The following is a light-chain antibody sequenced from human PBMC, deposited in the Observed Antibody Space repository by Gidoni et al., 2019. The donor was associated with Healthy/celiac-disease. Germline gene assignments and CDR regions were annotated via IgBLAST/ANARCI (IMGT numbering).Light chain of an antibody. Sequence: EIVLTKTQATLSLSPGERATLSCRASQSVSSYLACYQQKPGQAPRLLVYDASNRATGIPSSFSGSGSATDFTLTISSLEPEDFAVYYCQQRSNWPPGFTFGPGTKVDIK. V-gene: IGKV3-11*01. J-gene: IGKJ3*01. CDR2: DAS. CDR3: QQRSNWPPGFT. CDR1: QSVSSY.